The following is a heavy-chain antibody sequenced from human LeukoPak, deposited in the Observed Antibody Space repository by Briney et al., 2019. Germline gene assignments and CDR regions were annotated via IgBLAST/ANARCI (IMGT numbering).Heavy chain of an antibody. CDR2: INPNSGGT. CDR1: GYTFTGYY. Sequence: VASVTVSFKASGYTFTGYYMHWVRQAPGQGLEWMGWINPNSGGTNYAQKLQGRVTMTRDTSISTAYMELSRLRSDDTAVYYCARDHSRRYFDPGTFDYWGQGSLATVSS. V-gene: IGHV1-2*02. J-gene: IGHJ4*02. D-gene: IGHD3-9*01. CDR3: ARDHSRRYFDPGTFDY.